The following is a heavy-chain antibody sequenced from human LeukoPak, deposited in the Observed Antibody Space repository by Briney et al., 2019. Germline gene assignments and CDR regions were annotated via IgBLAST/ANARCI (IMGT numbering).Heavy chain of an antibody. Sequence: PSETLSLTCAVYGGSFSGYYWSWIRQPPGKGLEWIGEINHSGSTNYNPSLKSRVTISVDTSKNQFSLKLSSVTAADTAVYYCARDLSGVNPFDYWGQGTLVTVSS. J-gene: IGHJ4*02. D-gene: IGHD2-8*01. V-gene: IGHV4-34*01. CDR1: GGSFSGYY. CDR2: INHSGST. CDR3: ARDLSGVNPFDY.